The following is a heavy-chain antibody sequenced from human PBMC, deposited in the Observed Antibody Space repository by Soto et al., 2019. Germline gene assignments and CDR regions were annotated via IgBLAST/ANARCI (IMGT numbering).Heavy chain of an antibody. D-gene: IGHD6-13*01. CDR2: TYHSGST. CDR1: VASISSTDW. V-gene: IGHV4-4*02. J-gene: IGHJ4*01. Sequence: SETLSLTFAVSVASISSTDWWSWVRQPPGRGLEWLGETYHSGSTYYNPSLKSRVTISVDKSKIQFSLKLTSVTAADTAVYYCAVPEAGDCHYWGHGALVTVSS. CDR3: AVPEAGDCHY.